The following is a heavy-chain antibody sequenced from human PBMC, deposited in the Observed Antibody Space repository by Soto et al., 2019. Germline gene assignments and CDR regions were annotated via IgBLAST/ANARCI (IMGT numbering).Heavy chain of an antibody. V-gene: IGHV3-7*03. J-gene: IGHJ6*02. Sequence: GGSLRLSCEVSGFIFSMYSMSWVRLTPGKGLEWVAKIPQDGVDGHYADAVKGRFTISRDNGKNSLYLQMNNLRAEDTAVYYCARDHLILPAHDFFYGSDVWGRGATVTVSS. CDR3: ARDHLILPAHDFFYGSDV. CDR2: IPQDGVDG. D-gene: IGHD2-21*02. CDR1: GFIFSMYS.